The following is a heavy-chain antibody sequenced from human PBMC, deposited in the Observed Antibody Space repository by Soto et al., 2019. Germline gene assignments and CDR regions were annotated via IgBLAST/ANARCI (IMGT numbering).Heavy chain of an antibody. V-gene: IGHV3-23*01. CDR1: GFTFSSYA. J-gene: IGHJ3*02. Sequence: GGSLRLSCAASGFTFSSYAMSWVRQAPGKGLEWVSAISGSGGSTYYADSVKGRFTISRDNSKNTLYLQMNSLRAEDTAVYYCAKDPVDSSGWYYAFDIWGQGTMVTVSS. CDR2: ISGSGGST. CDR3: AKDPVDSSGWYYAFDI. D-gene: IGHD6-19*01.